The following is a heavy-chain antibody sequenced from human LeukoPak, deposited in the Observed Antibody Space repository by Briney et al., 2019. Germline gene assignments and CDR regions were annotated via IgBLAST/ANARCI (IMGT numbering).Heavy chain of an antibody. V-gene: IGHV3-23*01. CDR3: AKDVPLRYFDWSPWFDY. Sequence: GGSLRLSCAASGFTFSSYAMSWVRQAPGKGLEWVSAISGSGGSTYYADSVKGRFTISRDNSKNTLYLQMNSLRAEDTAVYYCAKDVPLRYFDWSPWFDYWGQGTLVTVSS. D-gene: IGHD3-9*01. CDR1: GFTFSSYA. J-gene: IGHJ4*02. CDR2: ISGSGGST.